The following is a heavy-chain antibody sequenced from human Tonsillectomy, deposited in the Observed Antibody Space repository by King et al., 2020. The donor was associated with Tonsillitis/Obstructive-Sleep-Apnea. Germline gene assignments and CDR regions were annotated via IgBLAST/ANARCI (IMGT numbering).Heavy chain of an antibody. CDR2: INHSGST. J-gene: IGHJ5*02. D-gene: IGHD3-16*01. Sequence: VQLQQWGAGLLKPSETLSLTCAVYGGSFSGYYWSWIRQPPGKGLEWIGEINHSGSTNYNPSPKSRVTISVDTSKNQSSLRLSTGTAADTAVYYCATMQMGEATWCDPWGQGTLGTVSS. CDR1: GGSFSGYY. CDR3: ATMQMGEATWCDP. V-gene: IGHV4-34*01.